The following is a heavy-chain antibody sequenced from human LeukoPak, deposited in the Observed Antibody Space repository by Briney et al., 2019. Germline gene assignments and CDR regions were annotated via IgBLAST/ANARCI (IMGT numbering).Heavy chain of an antibody. CDR3: AESDAVGATAPCFAY. D-gene: IGHD1-26*01. J-gene: IGHJ4*02. Sequence: GGSLRLSRAASGFTFSSYAMSWVRQAPGRGVEGVSAISGSGGSTYYAAPVKGRSTISRNNSKNTVYLQMNLRAAGAPACFYWAESDAVGATAPCFAYWGQGTLVTVSS. CDR2: ISGSGGST. V-gene: IGHV3-23*01. CDR1: GFTFSSYA.